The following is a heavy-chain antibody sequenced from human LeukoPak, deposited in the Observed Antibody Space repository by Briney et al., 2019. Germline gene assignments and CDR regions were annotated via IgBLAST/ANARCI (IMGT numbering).Heavy chain of an antibody. D-gene: IGHD4-17*01. CDR1: GLTVSDDF. CDR3: AKESEDGDSPFDY. Sequence: QPGGSLRLSCVASGLTVSDDFMSWIRQAPGKGLEWVANIKQDGSEKYYVDSVKGRFTISRDNAKNSLYLQMNSLRAEDTAVYYCAKESEDGDSPFDYWGQGTLVTVSS. J-gene: IGHJ4*02. CDR2: IKQDGSEK. V-gene: IGHV3-7*01.